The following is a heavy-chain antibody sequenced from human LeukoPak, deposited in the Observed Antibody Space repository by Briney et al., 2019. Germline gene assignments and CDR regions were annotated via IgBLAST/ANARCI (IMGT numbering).Heavy chain of an antibody. CDR1: GFTFSSYS. Sequence: PGGSLRLSCAASGFTFSSYSMNWVRQAPGKGLVWVSRINSDGSITTYADSVKGRFTVSRDNAKNTLYLQMNSLRAEDTAVYYCAREGVGTTTPDYWGQGTLVTVSS. CDR3: AREGVGTTTPDY. D-gene: IGHD1-26*01. V-gene: IGHV3-74*03. J-gene: IGHJ4*02. CDR2: INSDGSIT.